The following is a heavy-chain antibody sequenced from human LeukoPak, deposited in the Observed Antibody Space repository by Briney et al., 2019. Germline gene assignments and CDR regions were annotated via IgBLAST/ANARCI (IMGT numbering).Heavy chain of an antibody. V-gene: IGHV4-30-2*01. CDR1: GGSISSGGYY. CDR2: IYHSGST. Sequence: SETLSLTCTVSGGSISSGGYYWSWIRQPPGKGLEWIGYIYHSGSTYYNPSLKSRVTISVDRSKNQFSLKLSSVTAADTAVYYCARAGGSKARHIVVVPAAIDYWGQGTLVTVSS. CDR3: ARAGGSKARHIVVVPAAIDY. D-gene: IGHD2-2*01. J-gene: IGHJ4*02.